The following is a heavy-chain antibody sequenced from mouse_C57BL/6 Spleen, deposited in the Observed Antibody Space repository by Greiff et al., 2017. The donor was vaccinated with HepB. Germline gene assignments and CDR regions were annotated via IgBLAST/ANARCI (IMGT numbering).Heavy chain of an antibody. J-gene: IGHJ1*03. V-gene: IGHV14-1*01. D-gene: IGHD2-4*01. CDR3: TSRYYDYDGIV. CDR1: GFNIKDYY. Sequence: EVQLQQSGAELVRPGASVKLSCTASGFNIKDYYMHWVKQRPEQGLEWIGRIDPEGGDTDYAPKFQGKATMTADTSSNTAYLQLSSLTSEDTAVYYGTSRYYDYDGIVWGTGTTVTVSS. CDR2: IDPEGGDT.